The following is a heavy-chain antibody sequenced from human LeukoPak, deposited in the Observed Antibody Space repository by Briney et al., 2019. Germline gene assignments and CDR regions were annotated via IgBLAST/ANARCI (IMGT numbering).Heavy chain of an antibody. J-gene: IGHJ4*02. V-gene: IGHV3-64*01. CDR1: GFTFSTYA. Sequence: TRESVRLSCAASGFTFSTYAMHWVRQAPGKGLEYVSAICTDGGGTYYSNSVKGRFTISRDNSKNTVYLQMGSLRPEDMAVYYCARGKGVYCGGDCTALDYWGQGTLVTASS. D-gene: IGHD2-21*02. CDR2: ICTDGGGT. CDR3: ARGKGVYCGGDCTALDY.